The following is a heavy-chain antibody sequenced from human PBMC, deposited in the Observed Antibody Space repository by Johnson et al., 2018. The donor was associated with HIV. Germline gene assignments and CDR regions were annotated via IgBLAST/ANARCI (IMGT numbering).Heavy chain of an antibody. Sequence: QVQLVESGGGVVQPGRSLRLSCAASGFTFSSYGMHWVRQAPGKGLEWVAVIWYDGSNKYYADSVKGRFTISRDNSKNTLYMQMNSLRAEDTAVYYCVKDDYYGSGSYFAFDIWGQGTMVTVSS. CDR2: IWYDGSNK. CDR3: VKDDYYGSGSYFAFDI. V-gene: IGHV3-33*06. CDR1: GFTFSSYG. J-gene: IGHJ3*02. D-gene: IGHD3-10*01.